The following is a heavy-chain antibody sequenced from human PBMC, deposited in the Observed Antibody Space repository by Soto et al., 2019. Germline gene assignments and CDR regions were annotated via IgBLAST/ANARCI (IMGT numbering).Heavy chain of an antibody. CDR1: GFTFSSYA. V-gene: IGHV3-23*01. CDR3: AKGGGYSGYEVDYYYYGMDV. D-gene: IGHD5-12*01. CDR2: ISGSGGST. Sequence: LRLSCAASGFTFSSYAMSWVRQAPGKGLEWVSAISGSGGSTYYADSVKGRFTISRDNSKNTLYLQMNSLRAEDTAVYYCAKGGGYSGYEVDYYYYGMDVWGQGTTVTVSS. J-gene: IGHJ6*02.